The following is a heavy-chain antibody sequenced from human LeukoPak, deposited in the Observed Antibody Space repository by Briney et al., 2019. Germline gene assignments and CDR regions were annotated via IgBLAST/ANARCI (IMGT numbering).Heavy chain of an antibody. V-gene: IGHV3-7*01. CDR1: GFTFSSYW. D-gene: IGHD3-3*01. J-gene: IGHJ6*03. CDR3: ARDKPYDFFFYYYYMDV. CDR2: IKQDGSEK. Sequence: PGGSLRLFCAASGFTFSSYWMSWVRQAPGKGLEWVANIKQDGSEKYYVDSVKGRFTISRDNAKNSLYLQMNSLRAEDTAVYYCARDKPYDFFFYYYYMDVWGKGTTVTVSS.